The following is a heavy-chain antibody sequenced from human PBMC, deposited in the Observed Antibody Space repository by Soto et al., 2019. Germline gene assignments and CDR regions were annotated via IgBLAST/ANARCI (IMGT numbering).Heavy chain of an antibody. J-gene: IGHJ6*02. CDR2: IIPIFGTA. Sequence: QVQLVQSGAEVKKPGSSVKVSCKASGGTFSSYAISWVRQAPGQGLEWMGGIIPIFGTANYAQKFQGRVTITADESTSTAYMELSSLSSEDTAVYYCARSKDKVATTFTSGMDVWGQGTTVTVSS. D-gene: IGHD5-12*01. CDR3: ARSKDKVATTFTSGMDV. V-gene: IGHV1-69*12. CDR1: GGTFSSYA.